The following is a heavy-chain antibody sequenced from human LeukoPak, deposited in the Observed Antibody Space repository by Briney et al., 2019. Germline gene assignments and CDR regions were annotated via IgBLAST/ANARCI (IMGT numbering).Heavy chain of an antibody. J-gene: IGHJ3*02. CDR1: GFTFSSFA. Sequence: GGSLRLSCAASGFTFSSFAMHWVRQAPGKGLEWVALISYDGTNKYYADSVKGRFTISRDNSKNTLDLQMNSLRAEDTAVYYCARDATTQYAFDIWGQGTMVTVSS. CDR2: ISYDGTNK. V-gene: IGHV3-30-3*01. CDR3: ARDATTQYAFDI. D-gene: IGHD4-11*01.